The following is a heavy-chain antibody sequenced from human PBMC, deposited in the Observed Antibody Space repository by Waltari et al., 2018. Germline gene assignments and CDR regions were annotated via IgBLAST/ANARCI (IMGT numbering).Heavy chain of an antibody. CDR1: GGAFSGYY. V-gene: IGHV4-34*01. CDR2: IDFTGYS. CDR3: ARGENGYYYGSGKNYAMDV. J-gene: IGHJ6*02. Sequence: QVQLRQWGAGLLRPSETLSLNCAVDGGAFSGYYWTWIRQSPGKGMGVVGEIDFTGYSKYNSALESRVTLSADMSKRQVSLTLNFVTAADSAVYFCARGENGYYYGSGKNYAMDVWGQGTPVTVSS. D-gene: IGHD3-10*01.